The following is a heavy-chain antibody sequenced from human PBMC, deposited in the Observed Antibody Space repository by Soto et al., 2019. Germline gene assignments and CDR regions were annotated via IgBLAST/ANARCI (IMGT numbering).Heavy chain of an antibody. D-gene: IGHD3-10*01. V-gene: IGHV4-31*03. Sequence: QVQLQESGPGLVKPSQTLSLTCTVSGGSISSGGYYWSWIRQHPGKGLEWIGYIYYSGSTYYNPSLKSRVTITVDTSKNQFSLKLSSVTAADTAVYYCARDAHVWFGEFPVYYFDYWGQGTLVTVSS. CDR2: IYYSGST. CDR3: ARDAHVWFGEFPVYYFDY. J-gene: IGHJ4*02. CDR1: GGSISSGGYY.